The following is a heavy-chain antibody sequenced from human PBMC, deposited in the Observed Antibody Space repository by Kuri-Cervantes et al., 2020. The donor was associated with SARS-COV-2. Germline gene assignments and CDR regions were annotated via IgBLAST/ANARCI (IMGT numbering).Heavy chain of an antibody. CDR1: GFTFSSYA. D-gene: IGHD3-10*01. Sequence: GESLKISCAASGFTFSSYAMSWVRQMPGKGLEWMGIIYPGDSDTRYSPSFQGQVTISADKSVTTAYLQWSRLKASDTAMYYCARPGRYYASGSYSDDYWGQGTLVTVSS. CDR3: ARPGRYYASGSYSDDY. V-gene: IGHV5-51*01. CDR2: IYPGDSDT. J-gene: IGHJ4*02.